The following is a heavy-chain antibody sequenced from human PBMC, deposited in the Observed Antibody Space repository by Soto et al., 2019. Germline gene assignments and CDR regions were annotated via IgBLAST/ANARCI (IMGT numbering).Heavy chain of an antibody. CDR2: IWHRGTA. CDR1: GASISDNNW. Sequence: QVQLQESGPGLVKPSGTLSLTCAVSGASISDNNWWSWVRQPPGKGLEWIGEIWHRGTANYNPSLKGRVTMSMHKSNNQISLQLNSVTAADSDIYYCARHIGVPGTRGFDYWGQGTLLIVSS. V-gene: IGHV4-4*02. CDR3: ARHIGVPGTRGFDY. J-gene: IGHJ4*02. D-gene: IGHD6-19*01.